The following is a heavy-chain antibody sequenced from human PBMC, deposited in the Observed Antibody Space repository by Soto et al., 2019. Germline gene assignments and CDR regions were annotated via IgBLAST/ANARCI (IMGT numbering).Heavy chain of an antibody. D-gene: IGHD3-22*01. Sequence: PSETLSLTCTVSGGSISSYYWSWIRQPPGKGLEWIGYIYYSGSTSYNPSLKSRVTISVDTSKNQFSLKLSSVTAADTAVYYCDRTYYYDSSGYGFDPWGQGTLVTVSS. CDR1: GGSISSYY. CDR2: IYYSGST. J-gene: IGHJ5*02. CDR3: DRTYYYDSSGYGFDP. V-gene: IGHV4-59*08.